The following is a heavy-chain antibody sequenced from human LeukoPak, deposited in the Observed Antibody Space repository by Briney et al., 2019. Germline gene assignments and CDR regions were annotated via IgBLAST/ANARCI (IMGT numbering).Heavy chain of an antibody. CDR1: GGSISSGGSS. V-gene: IGHV4-30-2*01. CDR2: IYHSGST. CDR3: ASGTTWVFDY. Sequence: SQTLSLTCAVSGGSISSGGSSWSWIRQPPGKGLEWIGYIYHSGSTYYNPSLKSRVTISVDRSKNQFSLKLSSVTAADTAVYYCASGTTWVFDYWGQGTLVTVSS. J-gene: IGHJ4*02. D-gene: IGHD1-1*01.